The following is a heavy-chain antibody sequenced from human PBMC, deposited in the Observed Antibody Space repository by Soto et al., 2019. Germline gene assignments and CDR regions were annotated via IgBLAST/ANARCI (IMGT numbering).Heavy chain of an antibody. D-gene: IGHD2-21*01. J-gene: IGHJ6*02. CDR3: ARATYCVDGACYAGRKGFDV. CDR1: GGSFSSDSFI. V-gene: IGHV4-61*01. CDR2: ISYSEST. Sequence: SETLSLTCSVSGGSFSSDSFIWSWVRQFPGKGLEWIAFISYSESTIYNSYLSSRVAMSIDTSRNQFSLKVTSVTAADTAVYYCARATYCVDGACYAGRKGFDVWGQGTTVTVSS.